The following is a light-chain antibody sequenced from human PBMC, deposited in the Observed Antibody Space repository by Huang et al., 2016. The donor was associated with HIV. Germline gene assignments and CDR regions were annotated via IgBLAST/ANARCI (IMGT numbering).Light chain of an antibody. CDR3: LQGAFWPLT. Sequence: DVVMTKSPLSLPVTLGQPASISCRSSHSLLQSDGKTHLSWFHQRPGQSPRRLIYNVSNRDLGVPDRFSGSGSGTDFTLKISRVEAEDVGVYYCLQGAFWPLTVGGGTKVEIK. V-gene: IGKV2-30*02. CDR1: HSLLQSDGKTH. J-gene: IGKJ4*01. CDR2: NVS.